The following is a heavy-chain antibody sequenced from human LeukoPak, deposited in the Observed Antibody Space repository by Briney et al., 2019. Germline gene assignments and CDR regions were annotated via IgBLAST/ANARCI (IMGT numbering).Heavy chain of an antibody. V-gene: IGHV1-18*01. D-gene: IGHD1-26*01. Sequence: ASVKVSYKASGYTFTDFGISWVRQAPGQGPEWMGWISAYNGDIIYGQKFQGRVTMTTDTSTSTAYMELRSLRSDDTAVYYCARVGATPLYYFDYWGQGTLVTVSS. CDR2: ISAYNGDI. CDR3: ARVGATPLYYFDY. J-gene: IGHJ4*02. CDR1: GYTFTDFG.